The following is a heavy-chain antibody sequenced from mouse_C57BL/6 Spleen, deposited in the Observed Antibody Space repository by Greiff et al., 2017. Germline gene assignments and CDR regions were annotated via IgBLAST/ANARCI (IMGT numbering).Heavy chain of an antibody. V-gene: IGHV2-6-1*01. CDR1: GFSLTSYG. Sequence: VQLKESGPGLVAPSPSLSITCTVSGFSLTSYGVHWVRQPPGKGLEWLVVIWSDGSTTYNSALKSRLSISTDNSKSQVFLKMNSLRTDDTAMYYCARQTGTGYYSMDYWGQGTAVTVSS. CDR2: IWSDGST. D-gene: IGHD4-1*01. CDR3: ARQTGTGYYSMDY. J-gene: IGHJ4*01.